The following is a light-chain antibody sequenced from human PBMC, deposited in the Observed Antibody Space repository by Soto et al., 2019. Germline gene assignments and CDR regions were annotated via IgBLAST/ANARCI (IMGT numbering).Light chain of an antibody. Sequence: DIQMTQSPSTLSASVGDRFTITCLASQSISSWLAWYQQKPWKSPKLLVYDASSLESGVPSRFSGSGSATEFTLTISSLQPDDFETYYCQQYNNYWTFGQGTKGGYQ. V-gene: IGKV1-5*01. CDR1: QSISSW. CDR3: QQYNNYWT. J-gene: IGKJ1*01. CDR2: DAS.